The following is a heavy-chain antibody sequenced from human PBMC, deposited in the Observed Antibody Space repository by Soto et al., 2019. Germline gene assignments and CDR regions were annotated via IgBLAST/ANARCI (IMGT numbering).Heavy chain of an antibody. J-gene: IGHJ6*02. D-gene: IGHD2-15*01. V-gene: IGHV4-31*03. CDR2: IYYSGST. Sequence: SETLSLTCTVSGGSISSGGYYWSWVRQHPGKGLEWIGYIYYSGSTYYNPSLKSRVTISVDTSKNQFSLKLSSVTAADTAVYYCARDRAGGGKAYYYYGMDVWGQGTTVTVSS. CDR1: GGSISSGGYY. CDR3: ARDRAGGGKAYYYYGMDV.